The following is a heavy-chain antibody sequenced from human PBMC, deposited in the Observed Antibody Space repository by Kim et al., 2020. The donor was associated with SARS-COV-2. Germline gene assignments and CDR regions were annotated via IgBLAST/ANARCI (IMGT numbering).Heavy chain of an antibody. V-gene: IGHV4-31*03. CDR1: GGSISSGGYY. CDR3: ARGSVTMVQGVIITVGGYGMDV. Sequence: SETLSLTCTVSGGSISSGGYYWSWIRQHPGKGLEWIGYIYYSGSTYYNPSLKSRVTISVDTSKNQFSLKLSSVTAADTAVYYCARGSVTMVQGVIITVGGYGMDVWGQGTTVTVSS. CDR2: IYYSGST. J-gene: IGHJ6*02. D-gene: IGHD3-10*01.